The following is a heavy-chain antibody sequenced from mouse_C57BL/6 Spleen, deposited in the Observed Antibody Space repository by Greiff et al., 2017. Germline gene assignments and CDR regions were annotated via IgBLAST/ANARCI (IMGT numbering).Heavy chain of an antibody. CDR2: IDPSDSET. D-gene: IGHD1-1*01. CDR3: ARGDYYGSSLWYFDV. Sequence: QVHVKQSGAELVRPGSSVKLSCKASGYTFTSYWMHWVKQRPIQGLEWIGNIDPSDSETHYNQKFKDKATLTVDKSSSTAYMQLSSLTSEDSAVYYCARGDYYGSSLWYFDVWGTGTTVTVSS. CDR1: GYTFTSYW. J-gene: IGHJ1*03. V-gene: IGHV1-52*01.